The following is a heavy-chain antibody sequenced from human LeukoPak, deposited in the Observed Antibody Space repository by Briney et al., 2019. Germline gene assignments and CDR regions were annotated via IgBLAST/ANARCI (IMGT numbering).Heavy chain of an antibody. CDR3: ARDFRYSNYFDY. CDR2: ISYDGSNK. CDR1: GFTFSSYA. D-gene: IGHD4-11*01. J-gene: IGHJ4*02. Sequence: SGRSLRLSCAASGFTFSSYAMHWVRQAPGKGLEWVAVISYDGSNKYYADSVKGRFTISRDNSKNTLYLQMNSLRAEDTAVYYCARDFRYSNYFDYWGQGTLVTVSS. V-gene: IGHV3-30-3*01.